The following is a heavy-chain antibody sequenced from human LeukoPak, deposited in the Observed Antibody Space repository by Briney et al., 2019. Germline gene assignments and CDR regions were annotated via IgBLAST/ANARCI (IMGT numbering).Heavy chain of an antibody. Sequence: ASVKVSCKASGYTFTSYYMHRVRQAPGQGLEWMGIINPSGDSTSYAQKFQGRVTMTRDMSTSTVYMELSSLRSEDTAVYYCARSRASWRTYYFDYWGQGTLVTVPS. V-gene: IGHV1-46*01. J-gene: IGHJ4*02. CDR2: INPSGDST. CDR1: GYTFTSYY. D-gene: IGHD3-3*01. CDR3: ARSRASWRTYYFDY.